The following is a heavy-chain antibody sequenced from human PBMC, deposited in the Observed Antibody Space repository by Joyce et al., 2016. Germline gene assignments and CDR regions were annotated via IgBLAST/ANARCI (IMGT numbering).Heavy chain of an antibody. V-gene: IGHV3-74*01. CDR3: ARSTEV. CDR2: MNSDGTMI. J-gene: IGHJ4*02. Sequence: EVQLVESGGGLVQPGGSLRLSCSASGFTFSRNWMHWVRQAPGKGLVWVSHMNSDGTMITYADSVKGRFTISRDNAKNTLYLQMSGLRPEDTAMYYCARSTEVWGQGTLVTVSS. CDR1: GFTFSRNW.